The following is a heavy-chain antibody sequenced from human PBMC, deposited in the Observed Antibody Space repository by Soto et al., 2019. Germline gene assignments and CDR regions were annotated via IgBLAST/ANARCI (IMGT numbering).Heavy chain of an antibody. V-gene: IGHV4-61*01. J-gene: IGHJ6*02. CDR2: MYKTGET. CDR1: GGSVSTGMKY. CDR3: MKAHESGDFLGMSV. Sequence: PSETLSLTCTVSGGSVSTGMKYWGWVRQPPGKALEFIGYMYKTGETLLNSSLKSRVTLSMGTSKNQFSLTLSSVTAADTAVYFCMKAHESGDFLGMSVWGPGTTVTVSS. D-gene: IGHD3-10*01.